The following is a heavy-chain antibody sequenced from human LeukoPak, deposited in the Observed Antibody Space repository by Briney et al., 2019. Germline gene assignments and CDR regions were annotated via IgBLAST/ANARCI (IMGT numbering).Heavy chain of an antibody. CDR2: ISSSGSTI. CDR3: AREFYDSSGYYLEAFDI. V-gene: IGHV3-48*03. D-gene: IGHD3-22*01. J-gene: IGHJ3*02. Sequence: PGGSLRLSCAASGFTFSSYEMNWVRQAPGKGLEWVSYISSSGSTIYYADSVKGRFTISRDNVKNSLYLQMNSLRAEDTAVYYCAREFYDSSGYYLEAFDIWGQGTMVTVSS. CDR1: GFTFSSYE.